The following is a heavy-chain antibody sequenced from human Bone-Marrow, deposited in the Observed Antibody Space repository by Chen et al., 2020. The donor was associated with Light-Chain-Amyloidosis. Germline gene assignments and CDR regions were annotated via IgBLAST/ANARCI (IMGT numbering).Heavy chain of an antibody. Sequence: QLQLQESGPGLVKPSETLSFTCTVSGDSINSSPYFWGWIRQSPGNGLEWIGTVFSTGTTYYNPSLKSRLTISVDTSKNQFSLKLSSVTAADTAVYYCARHPRYLDWFDPWGQETLVIVSS. CDR3: ARHPRYLDWFDP. CDR1: GDSINSSPYF. V-gene: IGHV4-39*01. J-gene: IGHJ5*02. D-gene: IGHD3-16*02. CDR2: VFSTGTT.